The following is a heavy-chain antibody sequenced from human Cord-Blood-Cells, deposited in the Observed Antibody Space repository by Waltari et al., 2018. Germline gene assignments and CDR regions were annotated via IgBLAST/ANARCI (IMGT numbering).Heavy chain of an antibody. CDR1: GYTFPHYS. V-gene: IGHV1-69-2*01. Sequence: EVQLVQSGAEVKKPGAPVKLSCKVPGYTFPHYSMLWVQQAPGKGLEWMRLVDPEDGETIYAEKYQDRVTITADTSTDTAYMELSSLRSEDTAVYYCATNLKHWGQGTLVTVSS. CDR3: ATNLKH. CDR2: VDPEDGET. J-gene: IGHJ1*01.